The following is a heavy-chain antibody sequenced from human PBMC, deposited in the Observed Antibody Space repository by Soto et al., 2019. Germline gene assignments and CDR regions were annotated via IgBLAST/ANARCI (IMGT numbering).Heavy chain of an antibody. J-gene: IGHJ6*02. Sequence: SGPTLVNPTQTLTLTCTFSGFSLSTSGMCVSWIRQPPGKALEWLARIDWDDDKYYSTSLKTRLTISKDTSKNQVVLTMTNMDPVDTATYYCARMKKVHYYGSGSYRPGIWATRGGNKYYYGMDVWGQGTTVTVSS. D-gene: IGHD3-10*01. V-gene: IGHV2-70*11. CDR3: ARMKKVHYYGSGSYRPGIWATRGGNKYYYGMDV. CDR1: GFSLSTSGMC. CDR2: IDWDDDK.